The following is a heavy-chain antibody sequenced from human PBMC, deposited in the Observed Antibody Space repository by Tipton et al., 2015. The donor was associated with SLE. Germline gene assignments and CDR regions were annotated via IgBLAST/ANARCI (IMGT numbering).Heavy chain of an antibody. CDR1: GGTFSSYA. J-gene: IGHJ4*02. CDR2: IILIFGTA. Sequence: QVQLVQSGAEVKKPGSSVKVSCKASGGTFSSYAISWVRQAPGQGLEWMGGIILIFGTANYAQKFQGRVTITAEASTSTAYMELSSLSSEATAVYDVARAYCGCACHSGYYFDYWGQVTLVTVSS. V-gene: IGHV1-69*01. CDR3: ARAYCGCACHSGYYFDY. D-gene: IGHD2-21*02.